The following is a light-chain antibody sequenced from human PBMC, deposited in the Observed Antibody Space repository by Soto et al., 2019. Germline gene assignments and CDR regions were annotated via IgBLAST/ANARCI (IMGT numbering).Light chain of an antibody. CDR1: PSVSSY. Sequence: EIVLTQSPATLSLSPGERANLSCRASPSVSSYLAWYQQKPGQAPRLLINDASNRATGIPARFSGSGSGTDFTLSISSLEPEDFAVYYCQQRSNWSSLTFGGGTKVEIK. CDR2: DAS. V-gene: IGKV3-11*01. CDR3: QQRSNWSSLT. J-gene: IGKJ4*01.